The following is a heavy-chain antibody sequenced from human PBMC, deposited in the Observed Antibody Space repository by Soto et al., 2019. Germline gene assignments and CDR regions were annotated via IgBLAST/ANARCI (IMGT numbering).Heavy chain of an antibody. CDR1: GFTFSSYA. CDR3: ANFRPMVRGVTHVEAFDI. CDR2: ISGSGGST. Sequence: EVQLLESGGGLVQPGGSLRLSCAASGFTFSSYAMSWVRQAPGKGLEWVSAISGSGGSTYYADSVKGRFTISRDNSKNTLYLQMNSLRAEDTAVYYCANFRPMVRGVTHVEAFDIWGQGTMVTVSS. J-gene: IGHJ3*02. V-gene: IGHV3-23*01. D-gene: IGHD3-10*01.